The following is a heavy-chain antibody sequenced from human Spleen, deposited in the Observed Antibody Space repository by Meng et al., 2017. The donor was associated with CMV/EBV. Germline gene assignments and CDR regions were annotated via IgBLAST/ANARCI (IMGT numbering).Heavy chain of an antibody. D-gene: IGHD6-13*01. CDR3: ARDWIAATGWGYYFDH. CDR1: GFAFSSYA. CDR2: ISNDGSNK. V-gene: IGHV3-30*04. Sequence: GGSLRLSCAASGFAFSSYAMHWVRQAPCKGLEWVAVISNDGSNKYYADSVKGRFTISRDNSKNTLYLQMNSLRDEDTAVYYCARDWIAATGWGYYFDHWGQGTLVTVSS. J-gene: IGHJ4*02.